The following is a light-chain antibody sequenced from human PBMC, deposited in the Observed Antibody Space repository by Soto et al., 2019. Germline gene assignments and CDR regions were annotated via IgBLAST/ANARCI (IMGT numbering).Light chain of an antibody. J-gene: IGKJ4*01. Sequence: EIVLTQSPVTLSLSPGERATLSCRASQSISSSLAWYIQRPDQAPRLLIYDASNRATGIPARFSGSGSGTDFTLTSSSLEPEDFAVYYCQQRSDWPLTFGGGTKVEIK. V-gene: IGKV3-11*01. CDR2: DAS. CDR1: QSISSS. CDR3: QQRSDWPLT.